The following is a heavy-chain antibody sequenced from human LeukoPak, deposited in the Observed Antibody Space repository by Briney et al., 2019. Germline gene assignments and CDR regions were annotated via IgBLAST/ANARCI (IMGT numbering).Heavy chain of an antibody. J-gene: IGHJ1*01. CDR2: ISGSGGST. Sequence: GGTLRLSCAASGFTFSSYGMSWVRQAPGKGLEWVSAISGSGGSTYYADSVKGRFTISRDNSKNTLYLQMNSLRAEDTAVYYCAKQGGSGSYGAEYFHHWGQGTLVTVSS. CDR3: AKQGGSGSYGAEYFHH. CDR1: GFTFSSYG. D-gene: IGHD3-10*01. V-gene: IGHV3-23*01.